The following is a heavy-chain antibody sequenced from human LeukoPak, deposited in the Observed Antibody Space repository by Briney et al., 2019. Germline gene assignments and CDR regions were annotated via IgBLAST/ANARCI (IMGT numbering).Heavy chain of an antibody. Sequence: GGSLRLSCAASGFTFSSYSMNWVRQAPGKGLEWVSYISSSSTIYYADSVKGRFTISRDNAKNSLYLQMNSLRVEDTAIYYCARDPYNGAYSEGYYYYYMDVWGKGTTVTVSS. CDR3: ARDPYNGAYSEGYYYYYMDV. V-gene: IGHV3-48*01. CDR1: GFTFSSYS. J-gene: IGHJ6*03. CDR2: ISSSSTI. D-gene: IGHD1-1*01.